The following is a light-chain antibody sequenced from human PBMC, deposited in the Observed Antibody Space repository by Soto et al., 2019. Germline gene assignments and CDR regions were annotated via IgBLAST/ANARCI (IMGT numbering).Light chain of an antibody. J-gene: IGLJ3*02. CDR3: SSYTSTSTPWV. CDR1: SSNIGSNY. V-gene: IGLV2-14*01. Sequence: QSVLTQPPSASGTPGQRVTISCSGSSSNIGSNYVYWYHQLPGTAPKLMIYEVSNRPSGVSNRFSGSKSGNTASLTISGLQAEDEADYYCSSYTSTSTPWVFGGGTKLTVL. CDR2: EVS.